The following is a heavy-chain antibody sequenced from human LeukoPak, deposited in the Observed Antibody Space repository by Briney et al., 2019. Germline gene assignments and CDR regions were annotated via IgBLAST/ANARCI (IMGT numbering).Heavy chain of an antibody. CDR2: VSAYNGNT. D-gene: IGHD3-9*01. Sequence: GASVKVSCKASGYTFTSYGISWVRQAPGQGLEWMGWVSAYNGNTNYAQKLQGRVTMTTDTSTSTAYMELRSLRSDDTAVYYCARNTYYDILTGYYYYGMDVWGQGTTVTVSS. CDR1: GYTFTSYG. CDR3: ARNTYYDILTGYYYYGMDV. V-gene: IGHV1-18*01. J-gene: IGHJ6*02.